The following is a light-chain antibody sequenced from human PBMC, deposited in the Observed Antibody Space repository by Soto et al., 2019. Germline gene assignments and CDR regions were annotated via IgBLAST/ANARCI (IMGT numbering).Light chain of an antibody. V-gene: IGKV3-20*01. CDR2: GAS. CDR3: QQFGSSPWT. J-gene: IGKJ1*01. Sequence: EIVLTQSPGTLSLSPGERATLSCRASQSVSSNDLARSPQKPGQAPSLLIDGASSRTTGIPERDSGSGYETDFTITISRLEPEDFAVYYCQQFGSSPWTFGQGTKVDIK. CDR1: QSVSSND.